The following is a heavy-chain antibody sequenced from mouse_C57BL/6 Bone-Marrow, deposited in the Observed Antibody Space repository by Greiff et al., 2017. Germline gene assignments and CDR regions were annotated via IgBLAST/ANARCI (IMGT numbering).Heavy chain of an antibody. Sequence: QVQLKQPGAELVKPGASVKLSCKASGYTFTSYWMHWVKQRPGQGLEWIGMIHPNSGSTNYNEKFKSKATLTVDKSSSTAYMQLSSLTSEDSAVYYCARAKQAWFAYWGQGTLVTVSA. V-gene: IGHV1-64*01. CDR3: ARAKQAWFAY. CDR1: GYTFTSYW. J-gene: IGHJ3*01. CDR2: IHPNSGST.